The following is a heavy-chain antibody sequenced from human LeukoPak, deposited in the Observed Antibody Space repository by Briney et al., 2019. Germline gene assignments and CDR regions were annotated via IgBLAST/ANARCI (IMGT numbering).Heavy chain of an antibody. CDR2: IRSKTYGKTT. CDR1: GFTFGDHA. CDR3: TRFVPYLDY. Sequence: GGSLRLSCTASGFTFGDHAMSWVRQAPGKGLEWVGFIRSKTYGKTTEYAASVKGRFTISRDDSRNIAYLQMNSLKTEDTAIYYCTRFVPYLDYWGQGTLVTVSS. J-gene: IGHJ4*02. D-gene: IGHD3-16*01. V-gene: IGHV3-49*04.